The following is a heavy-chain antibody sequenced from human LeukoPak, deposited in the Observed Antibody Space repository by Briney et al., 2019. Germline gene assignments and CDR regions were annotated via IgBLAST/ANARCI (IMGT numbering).Heavy chain of an antibody. V-gene: IGHV4-59*01. Sequence: PSETLSLTCSVSDGSISSYYWSWIRQPPGKGLEWIGYIYYSGSTNYNPSLKSRVTISVDTSKNQFSLKLSSVTAADMAVYYCARAGSGITIFTSHDAFDIWGQGTMVTVSS. CDR1: DGSISSYY. CDR2: IYYSGST. J-gene: IGHJ3*02. CDR3: ARAGSGITIFTSHDAFDI. D-gene: IGHD3-3*01.